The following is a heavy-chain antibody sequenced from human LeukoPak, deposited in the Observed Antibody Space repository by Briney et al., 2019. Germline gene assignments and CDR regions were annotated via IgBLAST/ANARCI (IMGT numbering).Heavy chain of an antibody. CDR2: IYYSGSS. CDR1: GGSISSGDYY. CDR3: ARDLRFFGYLDY. Sequence: SETLSLTCTVSGGSISSGDYYWNWIRQPPGKGLEWIGYIYYSGSSYYNPSLKSRATISVDTSKNQFSLKLSSVTAADTAVYYCARDLRFFGYLDYWGQGTLVTVSS. D-gene: IGHD3-3*01. V-gene: IGHV4-30-4*08. J-gene: IGHJ4*02.